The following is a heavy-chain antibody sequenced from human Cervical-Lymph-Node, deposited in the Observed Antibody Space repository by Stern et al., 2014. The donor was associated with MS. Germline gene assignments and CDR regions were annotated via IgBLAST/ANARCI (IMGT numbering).Heavy chain of an antibody. CDR1: GGTFSKFP. Sequence: QLVQSGGEVTKPGSSVKVSCKASGGTFSKFPSSWVRQAPGQGLEWMAGIFPVFGTPTYAQEFRGRVTITADVSTSTVYMELSSLRSDDTAVYYCALSSETSDRWYSLGYDLWGQGTLVTVSS. CDR2: IFPVFGTP. J-gene: IGHJ5*02. V-gene: IGHV1-69*01. D-gene: IGHD6-13*01. CDR3: ALSSETSDRWYSLGYDL.